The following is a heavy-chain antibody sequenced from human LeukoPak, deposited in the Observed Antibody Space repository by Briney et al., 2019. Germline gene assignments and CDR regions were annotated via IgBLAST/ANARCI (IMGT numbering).Heavy chain of an antibody. D-gene: IGHD3-10*01. Sequence: SQNLSLTWAVSSGSISSGAYSWCCIRQPPGKGLGWLGSIQYSGSTHYNPSLKSRVTISVDTSKNQFSLNLNSVTAADTAVYYCARLYGPWGQGTLVTVSS. CDR3: ARLYGP. J-gene: IGHJ5*02. CDR1: SGSISSGAYS. CDR2: IQYSGST. V-gene: IGHV4-30-2*03.